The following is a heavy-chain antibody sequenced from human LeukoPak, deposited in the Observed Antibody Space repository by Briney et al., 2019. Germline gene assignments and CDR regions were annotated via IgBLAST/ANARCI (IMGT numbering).Heavy chain of an antibody. V-gene: IGHV4-39*01. CDR3: ARVTYSSSSMSVDGFDI. D-gene: IGHD6-6*01. J-gene: IGHJ3*02. CDR1: SGSISSSSYY. Sequence: RPSETLSLTCTVSSGSISSSSYYWGWIRQPPGKGLEWIGSIYYSGSTYYNPSLKSRVTISVDTSKNQFSLKLSSVTAADTAVYYCARVTYSSSSMSVDGFDIWGQGTTVSVSS. CDR2: IYYSGST.